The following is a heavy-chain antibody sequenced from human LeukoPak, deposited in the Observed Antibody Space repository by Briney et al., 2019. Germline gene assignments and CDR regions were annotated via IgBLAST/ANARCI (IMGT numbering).Heavy chain of an antibody. J-gene: IGHJ4*02. D-gene: IGHD6-19*01. V-gene: IGHV2-26*01. CDR1: GFSLSNARMG. CDR3: ARITQGSGWYSGDY. Sequence: SGPMLVKPTETLTLTCTVSGFSLSNARMGVGWIRQPPHKALEWLAHIFSNDEKSYSTSLKSRVTFSKDTSKSQVVLIMTNMDPVDTATYYCARITQGSGWYSGDYWGQGTLVTVSS. CDR2: IFSNDEK.